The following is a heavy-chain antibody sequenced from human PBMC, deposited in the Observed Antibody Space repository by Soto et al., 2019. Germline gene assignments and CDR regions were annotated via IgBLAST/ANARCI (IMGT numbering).Heavy chain of an antibody. D-gene: IGHD6-6*01. J-gene: IGHJ6*02. CDR2: IYYSGST. V-gene: IGHV4-31*03. CDR1: GGSISSGGYY. Sequence: TLSLTCTVSGGSISSGGYYWSWIRQHPGKGLEWIGYIYYSGSTYYNPSLKSRVTISVDTSKNQFSLKLSSVTAADTAVYYCARDQSIAPRSSYYGMDVWGQGTTVTVSS. CDR3: ARDQSIAPRSSYYGMDV.